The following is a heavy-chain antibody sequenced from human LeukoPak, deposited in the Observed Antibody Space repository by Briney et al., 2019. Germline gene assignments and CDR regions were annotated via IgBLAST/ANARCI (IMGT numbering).Heavy chain of an antibody. CDR3: ASASGQRDAFDI. V-gene: IGHV4-4*02. Sequence: SETLSLTCAVSGGSISSSNWWSWVRQPPGKGLEWIGEIYHSGSTNYNPSLKSRVTISVDKSKNQFSLKLSSVTAADTAVYYCASASGQRDAFDIWGQGTMVTVSS. CDR1: GGSISSSNW. CDR2: IYHSGST. J-gene: IGHJ3*02. D-gene: IGHD2-15*01.